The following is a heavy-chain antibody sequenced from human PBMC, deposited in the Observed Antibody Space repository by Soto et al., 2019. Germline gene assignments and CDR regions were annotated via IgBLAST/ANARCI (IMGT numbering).Heavy chain of an antibody. CDR1: GFTFSSYW. D-gene: IGHD6-19*01. V-gene: IGHV3-74*01. Sequence: EVQLVESGGGLVQPGGSLRLSCAASGFTFSSYWMHWVRQAPGKGLVWVSHINSDGSSTSYADSVKGRFTISRDHSKTTLYLQMNSLRADDTAVYYCARAGYTSVFIYWGQGTLVTVSS. CDR2: INSDGSST. CDR3: ARAGYTSVFIY. J-gene: IGHJ4*02.